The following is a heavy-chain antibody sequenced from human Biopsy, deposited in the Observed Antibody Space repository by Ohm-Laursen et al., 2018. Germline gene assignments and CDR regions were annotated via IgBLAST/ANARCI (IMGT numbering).Heavy chain of an antibody. CDR3: ARGSIAVAGTNFDY. CDR2: IYSGGST. CDR1: GFTVSSNY. Sequence: SLRLSCTASGFTVSSNYMSWVRQAPGKGLEWVSVIYSGGSTYYADSVKGRFTISRDNSKNTLYLQMNSLRAEDTAVYYCARGSIAVAGTNFDYWGQGTLVTVSS. D-gene: IGHD6-19*01. V-gene: IGHV3-66*01. J-gene: IGHJ4*02.